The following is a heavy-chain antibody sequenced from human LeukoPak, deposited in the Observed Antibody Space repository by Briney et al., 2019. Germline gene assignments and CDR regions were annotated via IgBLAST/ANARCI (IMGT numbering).Heavy chain of an antibody. CDR3: ARGDYYGSGSYSTSPDYYYYGMDV. CDR2: IIPIFGTA. D-gene: IGHD3-10*01. Sequence: SVKVSCKASGGTFSSYAISWVRQAPGQGLEWMGGIIPIFGTANYAQKFQGRVTITTDESTSTAYMELSRLRSDDTAVYYCARGDYYGSGSYSTSPDYYYYGMDVWGQGTTVTVSS. CDR1: GGTFSSYA. J-gene: IGHJ6*02. V-gene: IGHV1-69*05.